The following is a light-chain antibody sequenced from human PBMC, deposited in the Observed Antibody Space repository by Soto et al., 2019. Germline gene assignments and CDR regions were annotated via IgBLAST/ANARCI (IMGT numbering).Light chain of an antibody. CDR1: QSISSW. Sequence: DIQMTQSPSTLSASVGDRVTITCRASQSISSWLAWYQQKPGKAPKLLIYKASSLESGVPSRFSGSGSGTEFTLTISILQPDDFATYNCQQYNSYSPWTFGQGTKVDIK. V-gene: IGKV1-5*03. CDR3: QQYNSYSPWT. J-gene: IGKJ1*01. CDR2: KAS.